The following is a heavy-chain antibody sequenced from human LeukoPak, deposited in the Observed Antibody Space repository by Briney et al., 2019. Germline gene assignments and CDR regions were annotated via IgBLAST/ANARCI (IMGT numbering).Heavy chain of an antibody. CDR2: IYYSGST. D-gene: IGHD3-10*01. J-gene: IGHJ2*01. Sequence: SETLSLTCTVSGGSISSYYWSWIRQPPGKGLEWIGYIYYSGSTNYNPSLKSRVTISVDTSKNQFSPKLGSVTAADTAVYYCARRGVPDWYFDLWGRGTLVTVSS. CDR3: ARRGVPDWYFDL. V-gene: IGHV4-59*01. CDR1: GGSISSYY.